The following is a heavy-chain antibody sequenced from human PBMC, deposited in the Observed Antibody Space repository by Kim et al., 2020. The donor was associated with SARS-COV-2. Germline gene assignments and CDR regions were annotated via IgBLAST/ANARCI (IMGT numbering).Heavy chain of an antibody. V-gene: IGHV3-7*03. J-gene: IGHJ6*02. Sequence: GGSLRLSCAASGFTFSSYAMSWVRQAPGKGLEWVANIKQDGSEKYYVDSVKGRFTISRDNAKNSLYLQMNSLRAEDTAVYYCAREGEGYWLDVWGQGTTVTVSS. D-gene: IGHD2-8*02. CDR3: AREGEGYWLDV. CDR1: GFTFSSYA. CDR2: IKQDGSEK.